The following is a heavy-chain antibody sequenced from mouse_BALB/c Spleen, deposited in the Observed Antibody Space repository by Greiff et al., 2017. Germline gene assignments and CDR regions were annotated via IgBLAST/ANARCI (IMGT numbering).Heavy chain of an antibody. V-gene: IGHV7-3*02. J-gene: IGHJ4*01. CDR2: IRNKANGYTT. CDR3: ARDRARSIYGNHEDYAMDY. D-gene: IGHD1-1*01. Sequence: EVNVVESGGGLVQPGGSLRLSCATSGFTFTDYYMSWVRQPPGKALEWLGFIRNKANGYTTEYSASVKGRFTISRDNSQSILYLQMNTLRAEDSATYYCARDRARSIYGNHEDYAMDYWGQGTSVTVSS. CDR1: GFTFTDYY.